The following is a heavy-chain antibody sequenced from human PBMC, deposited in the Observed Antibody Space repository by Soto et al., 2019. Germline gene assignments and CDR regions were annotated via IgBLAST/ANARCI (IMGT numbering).Heavy chain of an antibody. D-gene: IGHD6-19*01. V-gene: IGHV3-23*01. CDR2: ISGSGGNT. Sequence: GGSLRLSCAASGFTFSSYAMTWVRQAPGRGLEWVSAISGSGGNTYYAESVKGRFTISRDNSKNTLYLQMNSLRAEDTAVYYCAKDSGFGWLNFDCWGQGTLVTVS. CDR3: AKDSGFGWLNFDC. CDR1: GFTFSSYA. J-gene: IGHJ4*02.